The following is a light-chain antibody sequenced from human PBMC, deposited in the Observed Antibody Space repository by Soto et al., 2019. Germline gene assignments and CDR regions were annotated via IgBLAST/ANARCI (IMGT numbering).Light chain of an antibody. CDR1: SSDIGSYSR. Sequence: QSALTQPASVSGSPGQSITISCTGTSSDIGSYSRVSWYQQPPGTAPKLIIYEVNNRPSGVPDRFSGSKSGNTASLTISGLQAEDEADYYCNSFTTRSTYVFGTGTKLTVL. CDR3: NSFTTRSTYV. V-gene: IGLV2-18*02. J-gene: IGLJ1*01. CDR2: EVN.